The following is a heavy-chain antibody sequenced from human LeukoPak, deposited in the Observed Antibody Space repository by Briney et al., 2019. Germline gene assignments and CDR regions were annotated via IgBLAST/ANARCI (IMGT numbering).Heavy chain of an antibody. Sequence: GGSLRLSCAASGFTFSSYSMNWVRQAPGKGLEWVSSISSSSSYIYYADSVKGRFTISRDNAKNSLYLQMNSLRAKDTAVYYCARFCTVNLARVFDYWGQGTLVTVSS. D-gene: IGHD4-17*01. CDR3: ARFCTVNLARVFDY. CDR2: ISSSSSYI. V-gene: IGHV3-21*01. J-gene: IGHJ4*02. CDR1: GFTFSSYS.